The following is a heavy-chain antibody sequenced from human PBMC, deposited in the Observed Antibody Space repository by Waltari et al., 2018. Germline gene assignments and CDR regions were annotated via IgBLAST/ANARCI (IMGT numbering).Heavy chain of an antibody. V-gene: IGHV3-23*01. CDR1: GFTFSNYA. J-gene: IGHJ4*02. CDR2: ISGGGIKT. CDR3: ARVHSLGQYDSNGQESNFDH. Sequence: EVQLLESGGGLVQPGGSLRLSCLASGFTFSNYAMTWVRQGPGKGLDWVSAISGGGIKTYYADSVKSRFTISRDNSKNTRYLQMNGLRAEDTAVYSCARVHSLGQYDSNGQESNFDHWGQGALVTVSS. D-gene: IGHD3-16*01.